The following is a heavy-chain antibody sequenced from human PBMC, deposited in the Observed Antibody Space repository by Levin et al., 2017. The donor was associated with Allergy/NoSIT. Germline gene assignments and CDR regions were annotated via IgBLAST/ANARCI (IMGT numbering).Heavy chain of an antibody. D-gene: IGHD3-22*01. Sequence: GESLKISCTASGFTFGDYAMTWFLRAPGKGLEWVGFIGSKGYGRTTEYAASVKGRFTISRDDSKSIAYLQMNSLKTEDTAVYYCSRVSGYDSSAYLVDWGQGTLVTVSS. CDR2: IGSKGYGRTT. V-gene: IGHV3-49*03. CDR1: GFTFGDYA. J-gene: IGHJ4*02. CDR3: SRVSGYDSSAYLVD.